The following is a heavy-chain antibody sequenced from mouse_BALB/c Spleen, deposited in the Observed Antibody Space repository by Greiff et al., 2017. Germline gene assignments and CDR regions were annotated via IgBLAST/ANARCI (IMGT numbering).Heavy chain of an antibody. Sequence: QVQLQQPGAELVKPGASVKLSCKASGYTFTSYWMHWVKQRPGQGLEWIGEINPSNGRTNYNEKFKSKATLTVDKSSSTAYMQLSSLTSEDSAVYYYARSCGSSYESFDYWGQGTTLTVSS. J-gene: IGHJ2*01. CDR1: GYTFTSYW. CDR3: ARSCGSSYESFDY. V-gene: IGHV1S81*02. CDR2: INPSNGRT. D-gene: IGHD1-1*01.